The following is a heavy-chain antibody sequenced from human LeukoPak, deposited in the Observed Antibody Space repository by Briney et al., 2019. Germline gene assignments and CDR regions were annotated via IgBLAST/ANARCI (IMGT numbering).Heavy chain of an antibody. D-gene: IGHD2/OR15-2a*01. CDR3: AGHDCDSSRCSVNWFDP. CDR2: IYDSGNT. CDR1: GVSMSSSPYY. Sequence: SETLSLTCTVSGVSMSSSPYYWGWIPQPPGKGLEWIGTIYDSGNTNYNPSLRSRLTLSVDTSRNQFSLKLSSVTAADTAVCYCAGHDCDSSRCSVNWFDPWGQGTLVTVSS. V-gene: IGHV4-39*01. J-gene: IGHJ5*02.